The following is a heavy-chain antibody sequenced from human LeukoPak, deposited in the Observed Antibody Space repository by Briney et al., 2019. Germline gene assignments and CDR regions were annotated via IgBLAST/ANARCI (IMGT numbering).Heavy chain of an antibody. V-gene: IGHV1-8*01. Sequence: ASVKVSCKASGYTFTSYDINWVRQATGQGLEWMGWMNPNSGNTGYAQKFQGRVTMTRNTSISTAYMELSRLRSDDTAVYYCASSEMATITVFDYWGQGTLVTVSP. CDR2: MNPNSGNT. CDR3: ASSEMATITVFDY. J-gene: IGHJ4*02. CDR1: GYTFTSYD. D-gene: IGHD5-24*01.